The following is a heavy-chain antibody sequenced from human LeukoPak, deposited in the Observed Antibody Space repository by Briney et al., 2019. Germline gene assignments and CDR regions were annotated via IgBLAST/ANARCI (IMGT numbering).Heavy chain of an antibody. J-gene: IGHJ4*02. Sequence: GESLKISCKVSGYIFTNYWIGWVRQMPEKGLEWMGIIYPGDSDTRYSPSFQGQVTISADKSINTAFLQWSSLKASDTAIYYCARPQYYYYDSSGYSYYFDYWGQGTLVTVSS. CDR1: GYIFTNYW. CDR2: IYPGDSDT. D-gene: IGHD3-22*01. CDR3: ARPQYYYYDSSGYSYYFDY. V-gene: IGHV5-51*01.